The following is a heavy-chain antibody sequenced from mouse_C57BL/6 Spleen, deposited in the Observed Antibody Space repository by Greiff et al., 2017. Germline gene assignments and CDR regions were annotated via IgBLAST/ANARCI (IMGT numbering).Heavy chain of an antibody. Sequence: VHVKQPGAELVRPGSSVKLSCTASGFNIKDYYMHWVKQRTEQGLEWIGRIDPEDGETKYAPKFQGKATITADTSSNTSYLQHTSLTSEDTAVYYCAPAYDYEESMDYWGQGTSVTVSS. CDR2: IDPEDGET. V-gene: IGHV14-2*01. CDR3: APAYDYEESMDY. J-gene: IGHJ4*01. D-gene: IGHD2-4*01. CDR1: GFNIKDYY.